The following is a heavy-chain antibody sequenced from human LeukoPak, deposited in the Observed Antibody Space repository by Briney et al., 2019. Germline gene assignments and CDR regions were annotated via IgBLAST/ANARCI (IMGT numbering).Heavy chain of an antibody. V-gene: IGHV3-23*01. CDR3: AKELYGWYYDY. CDR1: GFTFRIYA. Sequence: GGSLRLSCAASGFTFRIYAMSWARQAPGKGLEWVSTISGSDGSTNYADSVKGRFSISRDNSKNTLYLQMKSLRAEDTAVYYCAKELYGWYYDYWGQGTLVTVSS. D-gene: IGHD6-19*01. J-gene: IGHJ4*02. CDR2: ISGSDGST.